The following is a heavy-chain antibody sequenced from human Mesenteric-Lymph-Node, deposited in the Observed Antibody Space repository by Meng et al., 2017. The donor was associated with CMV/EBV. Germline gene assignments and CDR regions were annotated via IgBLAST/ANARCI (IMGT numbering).Heavy chain of an antibody. D-gene: IGHD2-2*01. J-gene: IGHJ6*02. V-gene: IGHV3-7*01. CDR2: IKQDGSEK. CDR3: ARDVVVVPGAPTNYYYYGMDV. CDR1: GFTFSSYW. Sequence: GGSLRLSCAASGFTFSSYWMSWVRQAPGKGLEWVANIKQDGSEKYYVDSVKGRFTISRDNAKNSLYLQVNSLRAEDTAVYYCARDVVVVPGAPTNYYYYGMDVWGQGTTVTVSS.